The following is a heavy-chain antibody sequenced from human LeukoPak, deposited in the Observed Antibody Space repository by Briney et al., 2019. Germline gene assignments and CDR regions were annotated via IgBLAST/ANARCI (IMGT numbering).Heavy chain of an antibody. D-gene: IGHD3-3*01. J-gene: IGHJ4*02. CDR3: SKRSGGYYDH. Sequence: GGSLRLSCAASGFAVNGDNMSWVRQAPGKRLEWVSVIYSDYDDGHTNYADSVRGRFTISRDNSKNMVYLQMNSLRVEDAAVYYCSKRSGGYYDHWGQGTLVTVSS. CDR1: GFAVNGDN. V-gene: IGHV3-66*02. CDR2: IYSDYDDGHT.